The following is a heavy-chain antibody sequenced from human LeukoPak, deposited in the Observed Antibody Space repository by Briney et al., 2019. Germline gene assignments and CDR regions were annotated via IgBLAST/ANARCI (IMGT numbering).Heavy chain of an antibody. Sequence: SQTLSLTCAISGDSVSSNSAAWSWIRQSPSRGLEWLGRTYYRSKWYNDYAVSVKSRITINPDTSKNQFSLKLSSVTAADTAVYYCARAVHGDYCTAFDIWGQGTMVTVSS. V-gene: IGHV6-1*01. CDR1: GDSVSSNSAA. J-gene: IGHJ3*02. D-gene: IGHD4-17*01. CDR3: ARAVHGDYCTAFDI. CDR2: TYYRSKWYN.